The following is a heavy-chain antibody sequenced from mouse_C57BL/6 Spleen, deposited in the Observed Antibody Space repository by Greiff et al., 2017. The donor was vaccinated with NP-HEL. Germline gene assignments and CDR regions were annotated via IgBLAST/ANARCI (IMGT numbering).Heavy chain of an antibody. D-gene: IGHD2-3*01. Sequence: QVQLQQSGPELVKPGASVKISCKASGYSFTSYYIHWVKQRPGQGLEWIGWIYPGSGNTKYNEKFKGKATLTADTSSSTAYMQLSSRTSEDSAVYYCARDGYYAHYYAMDYWGQGTSVTVSS. CDR2: IYPGSGNT. J-gene: IGHJ4*01. CDR1: GYSFTSYY. CDR3: ARDGYYAHYYAMDY. V-gene: IGHV1-66*01.